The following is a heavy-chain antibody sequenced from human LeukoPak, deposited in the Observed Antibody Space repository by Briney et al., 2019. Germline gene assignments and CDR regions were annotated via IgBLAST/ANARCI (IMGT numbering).Heavy chain of an antibody. V-gene: IGHV4-34*01. J-gene: IGHJ4*02. CDR1: GGSFSSYY. CDR3: ARGWGFSYGLLDY. CDR2: INHSGST. Sequence: SETLSLTCAVYGGSFSSYYWSWIRQPPGKGLEWIGEINHSGSTNYNPSLKSRVTISVDTSKNQFSLKLSSVTAADTAVYYCARGWGFSYGLLDYWGQGTLVTVSS. D-gene: IGHD5-18*01.